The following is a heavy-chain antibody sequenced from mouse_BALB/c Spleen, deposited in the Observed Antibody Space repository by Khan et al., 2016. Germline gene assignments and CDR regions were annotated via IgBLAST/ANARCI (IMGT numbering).Heavy chain of an antibody. D-gene: IGHD2-4*01. CDR1: GYTFTNYG. Sequence: QIQLVQSGPELKKPGETVKISCKASGYTFTNYGMNWVKQAPGKGLKGMGWINTYTGEPTYADDFKGRFAFSLETSASTAYLQIKNLKNEDTATYFCARGITVYAMDYWGQGTSVTVSS. V-gene: IGHV9-3-1*01. J-gene: IGHJ4*01. CDR2: INTYTGEP. CDR3: ARGITVYAMDY.